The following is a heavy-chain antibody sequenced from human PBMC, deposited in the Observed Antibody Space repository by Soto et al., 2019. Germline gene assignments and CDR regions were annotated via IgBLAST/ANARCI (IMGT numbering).Heavy chain of an antibody. D-gene: IGHD6-13*01. CDR3: TRGDGAAAGTSYY. J-gene: IGHJ4*02. V-gene: IGHV3-73*02. CDR2: IRSKANSYAT. CDR1: GFTFSGSA. Sequence: EVQLVESGGGLVQPGGSLKLSCAASGFTFSGSAMHWVRQASGKGLEWVGRIRSKANSYATAYAASVKGRFTISRDDSKNTAYLQMNSLKTEDTAVYYCTRGDGAAAGTSYYWGQGTLVTVSS.